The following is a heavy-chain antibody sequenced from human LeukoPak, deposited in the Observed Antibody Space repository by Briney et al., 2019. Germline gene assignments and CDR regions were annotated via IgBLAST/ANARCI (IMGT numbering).Heavy chain of an antibody. V-gene: IGHV4-34*01. CDR1: GGSFSGYY. D-gene: IGHD3-3*01. J-gene: IGHJ6*03. Sequence: PSETLSLTCAVYGGSFSGYYWSWIRQPPGKGLEWIGEINHSGSTNYNPSLKSRVTISVDTPKNQFSLKLSSVTAADTAVYYCARGQPDTIFGVVIIRHYYYYMDVWGKGTTVTVSS. CDR2: INHSGST. CDR3: ARGQPDTIFGVVIIRHYYYYMDV.